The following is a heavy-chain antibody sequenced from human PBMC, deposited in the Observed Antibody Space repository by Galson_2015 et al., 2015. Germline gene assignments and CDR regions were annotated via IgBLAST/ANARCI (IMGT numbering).Heavy chain of an antibody. CDR1: GFTFSSYA. CDR3: AKDGDDVATSPMDP. Sequence: LRLSCAASGFTFSSYAMSWVRQAPGKGLEWVSAISGSAINTYHTDSVKGRFTISRDNSKNTLYLQMNSLRAEDTAVYYCAKDGDDVATSPMDPWGQGTLVTVSS. V-gene: IGHV3-23*01. CDR2: ISGSAINT. D-gene: IGHD5-12*01. J-gene: IGHJ5*02.